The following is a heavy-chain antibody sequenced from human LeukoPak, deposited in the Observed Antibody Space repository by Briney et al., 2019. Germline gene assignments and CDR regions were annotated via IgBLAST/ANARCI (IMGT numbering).Heavy chain of an antibody. CDR3: ARDRRDYYDSSGYYLAAFDI. CDR1: GFTVSSNY. CDR2: IYSGGST. D-gene: IGHD3-22*01. J-gene: IGHJ3*02. V-gene: IGHV3-53*01. Sequence: PGGSLRLSCAASGFTVSSNYMSGVRQALGKGLEWVSLIYSGGSTYYADSVKGRFTISRDNSKNTLYLQMNSLRAEDTAVYYCARDRRDYYDSSGYYLAAFDIWGQGTMVTVSS.